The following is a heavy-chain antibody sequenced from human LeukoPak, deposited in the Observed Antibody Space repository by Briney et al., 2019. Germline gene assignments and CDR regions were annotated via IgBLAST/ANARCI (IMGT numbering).Heavy chain of an antibody. J-gene: IGHJ5*02. Sequence: GGSLRLSCAASGFSISNYWMNWVRQAPGKGLEWVANIKQDGSEKFFVDSVRGRFSISRDNAKNSLYLQMNSLRADDTAVYYCAGETYYYGSGSLRSHWFDPWGQGTLVTVSS. CDR3: AGETYYYGSGSLRSHWFDP. V-gene: IGHV3-7*01. CDR1: GFSISNYW. CDR2: IKQDGSEK. D-gene: IGHD3-10*01.